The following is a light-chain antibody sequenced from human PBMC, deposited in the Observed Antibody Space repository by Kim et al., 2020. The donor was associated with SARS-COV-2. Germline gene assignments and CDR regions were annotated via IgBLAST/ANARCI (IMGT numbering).Light chain of an antibody. CDR2: DVS. V-gene: IGLV2-14*03. J-gene: IGLJ1*01. CDR1: SSDVGGYNY. Sequence: QSALTQPASVSGSPGQSITISCTGTSSDVGGYNYGSWYQQHPGKAPKLMIYDVSNRPSGVSNRFSGSKSGNTASLTISGLQAEDEADYYCSSYTSSSTLDVFGTGTKVTVL. CDR3: SSYTSSSTLDV.